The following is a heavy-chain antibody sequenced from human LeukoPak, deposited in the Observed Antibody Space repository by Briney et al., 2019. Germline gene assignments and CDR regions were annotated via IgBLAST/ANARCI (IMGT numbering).Heavy chain of an antibody. D-gene: IGHD4-17*01. CDR3: TTRDYGDFTTFDY. V-gene: IGHV3-15*01. CDR1: GFTFSNAW. J-gene: IGHJ4*02. Sequence: PGGSLRLSCAASGFTFSNAWMSWVRQAPGKGLEWVGRIKSKTDGGTTDYAAPVKGRFTISRDDSKNTLNLQMNSLKTEDTAVYYCTTRDYGDFTTFDYWGQGTLVTVSS. CDR2: IKSKTDGGTT.